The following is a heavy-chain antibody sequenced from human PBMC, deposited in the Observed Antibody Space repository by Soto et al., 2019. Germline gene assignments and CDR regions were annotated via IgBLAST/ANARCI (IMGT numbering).Heavy chain of an antibody. CDR3: ARDYDNGGYGTGDY. CDR2: IWYDGSNK. D-gene: IGHD5-12*01. V-gene: IGHV3-33*01. Sequence: GGSLGLSCTASGFTFSRYCLHWVRQAPGKGLEWVAVIWYDGSNKYYADSVKGRFTISRDNSKNTLYLQMNRLRAEDTAVYYCARDYDNGGYGTGDYWGQGT. J-gene: IGHJ4*02. CDR1: GFTFSRYC.